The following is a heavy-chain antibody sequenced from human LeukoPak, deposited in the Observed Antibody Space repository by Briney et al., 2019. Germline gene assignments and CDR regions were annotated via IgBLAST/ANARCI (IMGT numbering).Heavy chain of an antibody. CDR1: GFTVSSSY. D-gene: IGHD6-19*01. J-gene: IGHJ4*02. CDR2: FYSGGST. CDR3: AREIVAGHYFGY. V-gene: IGHV3-53*01. Sequence: GGSLRLSCAASGFTVSSSYMSWVRQAPGKGLEWVSVFYSGGSTYYADSVKGRFTISRDNSKNTLYLQMNSLRAEDTAVYYCAREIVAGHYFGYWGQGTLVTVSS.